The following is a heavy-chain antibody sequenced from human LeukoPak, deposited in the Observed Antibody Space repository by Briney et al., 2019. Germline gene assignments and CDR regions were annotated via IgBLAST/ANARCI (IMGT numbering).Heavy chain of an antibody. D-gene: IGHD6-13*01. CDR1: GFTFDDYT. V-gene: IGHV3-43*01. CDR2: ISWDGGST. J-gene: IGHJ4*02. CDR3: AKDIGYSSSWFDY. Sequence: PGGSLSLSFAASGFTFDDYTMHWVRQAPGKGLEWVSLISWDGGSTYYADSEKGRFTISRDNSKNSLYLQMNSLRTEDTALYYCAKDIGYSSSWFDYWGQGTLVTVSS.